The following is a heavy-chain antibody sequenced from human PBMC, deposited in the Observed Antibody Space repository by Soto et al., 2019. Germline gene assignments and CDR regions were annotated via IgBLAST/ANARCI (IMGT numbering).Heavy chain of an antibody. CDR2: IYYSGST. CDR1: GGSISSGDYY. J-gene: IGHJ4*02. V-gene: IGHV4-30-4*01. Sequence: SETLSLTCTVSGGSISSGDYYWSWIRQPPGKGLEWIGYIYYSGSTYYNPSLKSRVTISVDTSKNQFSLKLSSVTAADTAVYYCARDYYDSSGYYACSLDWGQGILGTVSS. D-gene: IGHD3-22*01. CDR3: ARDYYDSSGYYACSLD.